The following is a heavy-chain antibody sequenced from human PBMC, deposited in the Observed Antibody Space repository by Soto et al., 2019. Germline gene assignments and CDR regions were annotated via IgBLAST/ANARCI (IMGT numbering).Heavy chain of an antibody. CDR2: ISTSGNYI. CDR3: ARDAPPAGTRYFDL. V-gene: IGHV3-21*01. Sequence: EVQLVESGGGLVKPGGSLRLSCAASAFTVSSYSMNWVRQAPGKGLEWVSSISTSGNYIYYADSLKGRFTISRDNAKNSLYLQMNSLRAGDTAVYYCARDAPPAGTRYFDLWGRGTLVTVSS. D-gene: IGHD6-13*01. J-gene: IGHJ2*01. CDR1: AFTVSSYS.